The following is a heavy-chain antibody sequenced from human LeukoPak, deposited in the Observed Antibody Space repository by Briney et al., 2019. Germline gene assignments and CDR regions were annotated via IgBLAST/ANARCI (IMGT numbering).Heavy chain of an antibody. Sequence: SVLVFCRTSGYSCCHCAMNWVRRAVGRGLEWMVWINCNSGNHTYVQGFTGRFVFFLDTSASTAYLQISSIKAEDTAFNSCARGCNDRSRVCTRLDYWGQGTLVTVS. CDR3: ARGCNDRSRVCTRLDY. CDR2: INCNSGNH. CDR1: GYSCCHCA. J-gene: IGHJ4*02. V-gene: IGHV7-4-1*02. D-gene: IGHD2/OR15-2a*01.